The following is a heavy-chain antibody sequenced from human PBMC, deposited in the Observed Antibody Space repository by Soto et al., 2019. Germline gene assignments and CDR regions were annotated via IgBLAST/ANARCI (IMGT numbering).Heavy chain of an antibody. CDR2: ISYSGST. Sequence: PTRPCSGWSIVAGAFFWGWIRPPPGKGLEWIGYISYSGSTYYNPSLKSRVTISIDTSKSQFSLKLTSVTAADTADYYCASNFGESSWAYFDYWGQGTLVTVSS. V-gene: IGHV4-30-4*01. J-gene: IGHJ4*02. CDR1: GWSIVAGAFF. CDR3: ASNFGESSWAYFDY. D-gene: IGHD3-10*01.